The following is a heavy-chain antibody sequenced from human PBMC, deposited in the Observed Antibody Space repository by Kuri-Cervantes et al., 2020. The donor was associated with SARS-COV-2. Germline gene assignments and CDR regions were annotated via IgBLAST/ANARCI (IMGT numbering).Heavy chain of an antibody. D-gene: IGHD2-15*01. CDR2: IYTSGST. V-gene: IGHV4-61*02. Sequence: SETLSLTCTVSGGSISSGSYYWSWIRQPAGKGLEWIGRIYTSGSTNYNPSLKSRVTISVDTSKNQFSLKLSSVTAADTAVYYCARGGGPHYYYYMDVWGKGTTVTVSS. CDR3: ARGGGPHYYYYMDV. CDR1: GGSISSGSYY. J-gene: IGHJ6*03.